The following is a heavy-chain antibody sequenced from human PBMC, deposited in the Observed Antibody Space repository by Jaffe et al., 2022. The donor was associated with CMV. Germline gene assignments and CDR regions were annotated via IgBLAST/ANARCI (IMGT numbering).Heavy chain of an antibody. CDR3: TTDRTTHLEYGDHTWHFDY. Sequence: EVQLVESGGGLVKPGGSLRLSCAASGFTFSNAWMSWVRQAPGKGLEWVGRIKSKTDGGTTDYAAPVKGRFTISRDDSKNTLYLQMNSLKTEDTAVYYCTTDRTTHLEYGDHTWHFDYWGQGTLVTVSS. V-gene: IGHV3-15*01. D-gene: IGHD4-17*01. J-gene: IGHJ4*02. CDR1: GFTFSNAW. CDR2: IKSKTDGGTT.